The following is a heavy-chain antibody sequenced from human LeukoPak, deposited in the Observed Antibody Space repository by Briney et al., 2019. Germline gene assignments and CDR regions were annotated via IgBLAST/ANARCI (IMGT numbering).Heavy chain of an antibody. D-gene: IGHD3-10*01. J-gene: IGHJ4*02. V-gene: IGHV3-23*01. CDR2: ISGSGGST. Sequence: GGSLRLSCAVSGFTFSSYAMSWVRQAPGKGLEWVSAISGSGGSTYCADSVKGRFTISRDNSKNTLYLQMNSLRAEDTAVYHCAKDSGSTLDYWGQGTLVTVSS. CDR3: AKDSGSTLDY. CDR1: GFTFSSYA.